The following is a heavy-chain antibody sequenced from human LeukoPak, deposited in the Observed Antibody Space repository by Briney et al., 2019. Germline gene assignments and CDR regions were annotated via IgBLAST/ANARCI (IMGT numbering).Heavy chain of an antibody. CDR1: GYTFTSYG. D-gene: IGHD2/OR15-2a*01. J-gene: IGHJ3*02. CDR2: ISAYNGNT. Sequence: ASVKVSCKASGYTFTSYGISWVRQAPGQGLEWMGWISAYNGNTNYAQKLQGRVTMTTDTSTSTAYMELRSLRSDDTAVYCCARDRHPSSGVRDFYGAFDIWGQGTMVTVSS. V-gene: IGHV1-18*04. CDR3: ARDRHPSSGVRDFYGAFDI.